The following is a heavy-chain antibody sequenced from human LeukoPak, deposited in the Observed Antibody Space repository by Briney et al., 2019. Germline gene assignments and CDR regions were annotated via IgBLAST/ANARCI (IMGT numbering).Heavy chain of an antibody. Sequence: SETLSLTCTVSGGSISSYYWSWIRQPPGKGLEWIGEINHSGSTNYNPSLKSRVTISVDTSKNQFSLKLSSVTAADTAVYYCAKTYDYVWGSYRSNWFDPWGQGTLVTVSS. CDR2: INHSGST. D-gene: IGHD3-16*02. CDR3: AKTYDYVWGSYRSNWFDP. J-gene: IGHJ5*02. V-gene: IGHV4-34*01. CDR1: GGSISSYY.